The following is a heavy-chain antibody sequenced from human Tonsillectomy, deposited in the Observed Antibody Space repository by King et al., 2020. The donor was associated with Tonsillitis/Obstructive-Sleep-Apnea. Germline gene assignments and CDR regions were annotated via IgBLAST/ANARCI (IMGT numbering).Heavy chain of an antibody. J-gene: IGHJ6*03. D-gene: IGHD1-26*01. V-gene: IGHV1-18*01. CDR1: GYNFTSYD. CDR3: ATVAPRESYYYYYMDV. Sequence: VQLVQSGAEVKKPGASVKVSCKASGYNFTSYDISWGRQAPGPGLEWIGWSSAYNGKPKYAQKLQGRVTMTTDTSTSTAYMELRSLKSDDTAVYYCATVAPRESYYYYYMDVWGKGTTVTVSS. CDR2: SSAYNGKP.